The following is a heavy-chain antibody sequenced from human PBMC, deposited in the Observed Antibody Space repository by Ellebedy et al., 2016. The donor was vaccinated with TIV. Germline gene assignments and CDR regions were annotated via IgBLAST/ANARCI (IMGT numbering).Heavy chain of an antibody. V-gene: IGHV1-69*05. J-gene: IGHJ6*02. D-gene: IGHD6-19*01. CDR2: IIPIFGTA. CDR1: GGTFSSYA. Sequence: SVKVSXKASGGTFSSYAISWVRQAPGQGLEWMGGIIPIFGTANYAQKLQGRVTMTTDTSTSTAYMELRSLRSDDTAVYYCARLLPTTVAEAGMDVWGQGTTVTVSS. CDR3: ARLLPTTVAEAGMDV.